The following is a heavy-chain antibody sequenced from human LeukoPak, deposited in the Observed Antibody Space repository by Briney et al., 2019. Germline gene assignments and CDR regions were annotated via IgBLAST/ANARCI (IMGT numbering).Heavy chain of an antibody. CDR1: GFTFSTYW. D-gene: IGHD6-19*01. Sequence: GGSLRLSCAASGFTFSTYWMTWVRQAPGKGLEWVSSISSSSSYIYYADSVKGRFTISRDNAKNSLYLQMNSLRAEDTAVYYCASNPSKRQWLVSPSVDYWGQGTLVTVSS. J-gene: IGHJ4*02. CDR2: ISSSSSYI. CDR3: ASNPSKRQWLVSPSVDY. V-gene: IGHV3-21*01.